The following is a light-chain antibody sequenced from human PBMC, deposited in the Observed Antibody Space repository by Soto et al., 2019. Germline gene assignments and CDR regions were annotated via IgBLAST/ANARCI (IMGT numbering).Light chain of an antibody. V-gene: IGLV2-11*01. CDR2: DVS. J-gene: IGLJ1*01. CDR3: CSYARSYTGV. CDR1: SSDVGGYNY. Sequence: QSALTQPRSVSGSPGQSVTISCTGTSSDVGGYNYVSWYQQHPGKAPKLMIYDVSKRPSGVPDRFSGSKSGTTASLTISGLQAEDEDYYYCCSYARSYTGVFGAGTKVTVL.